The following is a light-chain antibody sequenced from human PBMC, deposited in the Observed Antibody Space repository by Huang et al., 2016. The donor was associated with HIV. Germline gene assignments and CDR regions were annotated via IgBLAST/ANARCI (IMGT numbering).Light chain of an antibody. CDR3: QQGYSTPT. Sequence: DIQMTQSPSSLSASVGDRVTITCRASQSISRYVNWYQHKPVKAPELLIYASSSLQSGVPSRCSGSGSGTDFSLTISGLQPEDYATYYCQQGYSTPTFGQGTKVEMK. CDR1: QSISRY. CDR2: ASS. J-gene: IGKJ1*01. V-gene: IGKV1-39*01.